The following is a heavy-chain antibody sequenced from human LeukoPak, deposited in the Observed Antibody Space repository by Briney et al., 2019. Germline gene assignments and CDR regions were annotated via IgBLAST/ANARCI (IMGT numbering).Heavy chain of an antibody. J-gene: IGHJ3*01. V-gene: IGHV1-18*04. Sequence: ASVKVSCKASGYTFTSYYMHWVRQAPGQGLEWVAWISAYNGNTNYAHSVQGRLTMTTDISTSTAYMDLRGLRSDDTAVYYCAKVKLSGDDAFDVWGQGTTVIVSS. CDR1: GYTFTSYY. D-gene: IGHD3-10*01. CDR2: ISAYNGNT. CDR3: AKVKLSGDDAFDV.